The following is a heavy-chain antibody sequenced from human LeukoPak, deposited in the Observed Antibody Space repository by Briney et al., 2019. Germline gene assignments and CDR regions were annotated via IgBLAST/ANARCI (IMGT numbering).Heavy chain of an antibody. V-gene: IGHV1-8*01. Sequence: ASVKVSCKASGYTFTSYDINWVRQATGQGLEWMGWMNPNSGNTGYALKFQGRVTMTRNTSISTAYMELSSLRSEDTAVYYCARSTSIVARVKSPFDNWGQGTLLTVSS. D-gene: IGHD2-15*01. CDR1: GYTFTSYD. CDR3: ARSTSIVARVKSPFDN. CDR2: MNPNSGNT. J-gene: IGHJ4*02.